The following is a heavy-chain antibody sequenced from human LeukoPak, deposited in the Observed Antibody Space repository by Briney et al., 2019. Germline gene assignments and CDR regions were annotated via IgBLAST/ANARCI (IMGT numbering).Heavy chain of an antibody. J-gene: IGHJ5*02. CDR1: GFTFTSSA. Sequence: GASVKVSCKASGFTFTSSAMQWVRQARGQRLEWIGWIVVGSGNTNYAQKFQERVTITRDMSTSTAYMELSSLRSEDTAVYYCAAVPYYYDSSGYHPWGQGTLVTVSS. CDR3: AAVPYYYDSSGYHP. CDR2: IVVGSGNT. V-gene: IGHV1-58*02. D-gene: IGHD3-22*01.